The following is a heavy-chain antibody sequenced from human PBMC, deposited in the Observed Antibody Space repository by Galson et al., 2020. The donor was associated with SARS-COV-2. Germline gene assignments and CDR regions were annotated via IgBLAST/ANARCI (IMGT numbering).Heavy chain of an antibody. D-gene: IGHD3-3*01. Sequence: ASVKFSCKASGYTFTSYDINWVRQATGQGLEWMGWMNPNSGNTGYAQKFQGRVTMTRNTSISTAYMELSSLRSEDTAVYYCARGVLRPRGIFGVVIPFYYMDVWGKGTTVTVSS. J-gene: IGHJ6*03. CDR1: GYTFTSYD. CDR3: ARGVLRPRGIFGVVIPFYYMDV. CDR2: MNPNSGNT. V-gene: IGHV1-8*01.